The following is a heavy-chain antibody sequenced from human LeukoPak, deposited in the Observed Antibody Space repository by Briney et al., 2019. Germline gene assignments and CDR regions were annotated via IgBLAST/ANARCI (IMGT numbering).Heavy chain of an antibody. D-gene: IGHD3-9*01. Sequence: GGSLRLSCAASGFTFSSYAMSWVRQAPGKGLEWVSAISGSGGSTYYADPVKGRFTISRDNSKNTLYLQMNSLRAEDTAVYYCAKDGRLRYFDWSPIIFYWGQGTLVTVSS. CDR2: ISGSGGST. V-gene: IGHV3-23*01. CDR3: AKDGRLRYFDWSPIIFY. CDR1: GFTFSSYA. J-gene: IGHJ4*02.